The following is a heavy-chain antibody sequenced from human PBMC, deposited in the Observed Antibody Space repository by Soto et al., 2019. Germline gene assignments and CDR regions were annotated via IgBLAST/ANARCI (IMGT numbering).Heavy chain of an antibody. CDR2: IRRTSTSI. Sequence: GGSLRLSCATSGFTFNDYNMNWVRQAPGKGLDWVAYIRRTSTSIHYADSVRGRFTISRDSAKNSLYLQMNSLRDEDTAVYYCVRESLTVTPRVAFYYGMDVWGQGTPVTVSS. V-gene: IGHV3-48*02. J-gene: IGHJ6*02. D-gene: IGHD4-4*01. CDR3: VRESLTVTPRVAFYYGMDV. CDR1: GFTFNDYN.